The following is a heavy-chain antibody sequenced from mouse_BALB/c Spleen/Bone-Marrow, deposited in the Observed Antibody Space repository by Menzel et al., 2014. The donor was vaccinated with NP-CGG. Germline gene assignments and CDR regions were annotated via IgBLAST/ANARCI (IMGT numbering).Heavy chain of an antibody. CDR2: IYPGVGDT. Sequence: QVQLQQSGAELVRPGSSVKISCKASGYAFSVYWMNWVKQRPGQGLEWIGQIYPGVGDTNYNGKFKGRATLTADKSSNAAYMQLSSLTSEDSAVYFCARGGISVDYWGQGTTLTGSS. CDR3: ARGGISVDY. CDR1: GYAFSVYW. J-gene: IGHJ2*01. V-gene: IGHV1-80*01.